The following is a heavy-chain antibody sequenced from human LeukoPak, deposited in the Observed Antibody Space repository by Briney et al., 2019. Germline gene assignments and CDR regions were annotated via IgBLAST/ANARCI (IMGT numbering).Heavy chain of an antibody. CDR3: AKYNDYDFDY. V-gene: IGHV3-7*01. Sequence: GGSLRLSCAASGFTFRSNWMSWVRQAPGKGLEGVAKINQDGSQTKYVDSVKGRFTISRDNAKNSLHLQMNSLRADDTAVYYCAKYNDYDFDYWGQGTLVTVSP. CDR1: GFTFRSNW. CDR2: INQDGSQT. J-gene: IGHJ4*02. D-gene: IGHD4-17*01.